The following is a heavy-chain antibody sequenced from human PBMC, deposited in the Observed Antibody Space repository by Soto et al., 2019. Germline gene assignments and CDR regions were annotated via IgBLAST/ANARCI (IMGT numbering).Heavy chain of an antibody. D-gene: IGHD6-13*01. V-gene: IGHV4-39*01. CDR1: GYSISSGGYY. CDR2: IYYSGST. J-gene: IGHJ4*02. CDR3: ARLQLAPPDF. Sequence: SETLSLTCTVSGYSISSGGYYWGWIRQHPGEGLEWIATIYYSGSTYNNPSLKSRVTISLDMSKNQFSLKLSSVTAADTAVYYCARLQLAPPDFWGQGTLVTVSS.